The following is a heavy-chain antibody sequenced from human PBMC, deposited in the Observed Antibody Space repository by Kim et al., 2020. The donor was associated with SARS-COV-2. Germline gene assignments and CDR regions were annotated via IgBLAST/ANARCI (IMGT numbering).Heavy chain of an antibody. V-gene: IGHV3-48*03. J-gene: IGHJ5*02. CDR2: ISSSGSTI. CDR1: GFTFSSYE. Sequence: GGSLRLSCAASGFTFSSYEMNWVRQAPGKGLEWVSYISSSGSTIYYADSVKGRFTISRDNAKNSLYLQMNSLRAEDTAVYYCARLYYYYDSSGYYGGWFDPWGQGTLVTVSS. CDR3: ARLYYYYDSSGYYGGWFDP. D-gene: IGHD3-22*01.